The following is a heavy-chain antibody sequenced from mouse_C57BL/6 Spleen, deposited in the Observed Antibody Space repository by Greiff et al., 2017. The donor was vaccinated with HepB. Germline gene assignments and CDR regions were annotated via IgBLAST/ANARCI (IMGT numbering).Heavy chain of an antibody. Sequence: EVQLVESGGGLVKPGGSLKLSCAASGFTFSSYAMSWVRQTPEKRLEWVATISDGGSYTYYPDNVKGRFTISRDNAKNNLYLQMSHLKSEDTAMYYCARDSRYDYSFDYWGQGTTLTVSS. V-gene: IGHV5-4*01. D-gene: IGHD2-4*01. CDR2: ISDGGSYT. CDR1: GFTFSSYA. CDR3: ARDSRYDYSFDY. J-gene: IGHJ2*01.